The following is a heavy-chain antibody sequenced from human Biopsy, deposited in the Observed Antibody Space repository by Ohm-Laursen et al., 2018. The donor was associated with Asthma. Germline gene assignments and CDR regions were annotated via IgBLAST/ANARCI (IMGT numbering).Heavy chain of an antibody. J-gene: IGHJ4*02. CDR3: ARSPYAVDYPFNS. CDR1: GYTFTDYY. V-gene: IGHV1-2*06. Sequence: ASVKVSCKASGYTFTDYYVMWLRQAPGQGLEWMGRINPVSGSTNFAQKFQGRLTMTRDRSIGTAYMELRRLTSADTAVYYCARSPYAVDYPFNSWGQGTLLTVSS. CDR2: INPVSGST. D-gene: IGHD4-11*01.